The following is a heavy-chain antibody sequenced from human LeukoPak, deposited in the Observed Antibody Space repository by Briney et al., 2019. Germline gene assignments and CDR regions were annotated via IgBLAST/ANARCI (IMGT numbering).Heavy chain of an antibody. CDR1: GFTFSIYN. D-gene: IGHD1-14*01. CDR2: ITGSSTYT. J-gene: IGHJ6*03. V-gene: IGHV3-21*01. Sequence: GGSLRLSCVGSGFTFSIYNMNWVRQAPGKGLEWVSSITGSSTYTNYADSLKGRSTISRDNAKNSMYLEMNSLTAEDTAVYFCARDAALLPGKYYYYMDVWGKGTRVTVSS. CDR3: ARDAALLPGKYYYYMDV.